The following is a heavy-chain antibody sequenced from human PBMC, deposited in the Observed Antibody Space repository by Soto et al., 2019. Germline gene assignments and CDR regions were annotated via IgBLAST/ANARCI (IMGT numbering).Heavy chain of an antibody. CDR2: ISAYNGNT. D-gene: IGHD6-6*01. CDR1: GYTFTSYG. V-gene: IGHV1-18*01. J-gene: IGHJ3*02. Sequence: ASVKVSCKASGYTFTSYGISWVRRAPGQGLEWMGWISAYNGNTNYAQKLQGRVTMTTDTSTSTAYMELRSLRSDDTAVYYCARDYLQYSSSHDAFDIWGQGTMVTVSS. CDR3: ARDYLQYSSSHDAFDI.